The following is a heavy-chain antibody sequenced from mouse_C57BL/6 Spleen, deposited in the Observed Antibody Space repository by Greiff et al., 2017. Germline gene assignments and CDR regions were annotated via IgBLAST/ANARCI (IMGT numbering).Heavy chain of an antibody. CDR1: GYAFSSYW. J-gene: IGHJ1*03. V-gene: IGHV1-80*01. CDR3: ASPSGSFWYFDV. Sequence: VQLQQSGAELVKPGASVKISCKASGYAFSSYWMNWVKQRPGKGLEWIGQIYPGDGDTNYNGTFKGKATLTADKSSSTAYMQLSSLTSEDSAVYFCASPSGSFWYFDVWGTGTTVTVSS. CDR2: IYPGDGDT. D-gene: IGHD4-1*01.